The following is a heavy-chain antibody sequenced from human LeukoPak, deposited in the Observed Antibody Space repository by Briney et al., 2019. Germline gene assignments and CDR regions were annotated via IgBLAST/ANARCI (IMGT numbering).Heavy chain of an antibody. D-gene: IGHD6-13*01. J-gene: IGHJ6*03. CDR3: ARAGKEAAAGPTGREYYYYYYMDV. CDR2: IYTSGST. CDR1: GGSISSGGYS. Sequence: PSQTLSLTCAVSGGSISSGGYSWSWIRQPAGKGLEWIGRIYTSGSTNYNPSLKSRVTMSVDTSKNQFSLKLSSVTAADTAVYYCARAGKEAAAGPTGREYYYYYYMDVWGKGTTVTVSS. V-gene: IGHV4-61*02.